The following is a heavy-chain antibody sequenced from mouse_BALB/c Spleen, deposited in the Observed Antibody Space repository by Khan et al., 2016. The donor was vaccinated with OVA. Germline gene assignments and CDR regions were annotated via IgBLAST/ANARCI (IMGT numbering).Heavy chain of an antibody. CDR2: ISPGSGDT. CDR3: ARRNYFGYTVAY. CDR1: GYTFTDYY. V-gene: IGHV1-77*01. Sequence: QVQLQQPGAELARPGASVKLSCKASGYTFTDYYINWVKQRTGQGLEWIGEISPGSGDTYYNEKFKGKATLTADKSSSTVYMQLSSLTAEASAVYFFARRNYFGYTVAYWGQGTLVTVSA. J-gene: IGHJ3*01. D-gene: IGHD1-2*01.